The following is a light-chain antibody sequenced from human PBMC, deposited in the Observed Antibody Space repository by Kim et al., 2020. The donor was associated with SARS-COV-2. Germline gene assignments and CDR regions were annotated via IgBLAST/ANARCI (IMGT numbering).Light chain of an antibody. Sequence: DIQMTQSPSSLSASIGDRVTITCRASQSIRSHLNWYQQKLGKAPNLLIHAASTLHSVVPSRFSGSGSGTDFTLTISSLQPEDFAIYYCQQTFNTPGTFGQGTKVDIK. CDR1: QSIRSH. J-gene: IGKJ1*01. CDR3: QQTFNTPGT. CDR2: AAS. V-gene: IGKV1-39*01.